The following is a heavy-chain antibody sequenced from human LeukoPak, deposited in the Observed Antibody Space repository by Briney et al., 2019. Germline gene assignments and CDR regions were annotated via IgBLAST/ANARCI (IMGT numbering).Heavy chain of an antibody. Sequence: PSETLSLTCTVSGGSISSYYWSWIRQPAGKGLEWIGRIYTSGSTNYNPSLKSRVTMSVDTSKNQFSLKLSSVTAADTAVYYCARSDPRIVVVPAAIDAFDIWGQGTMVTVSS. CDR2: IYTSGST. V-gene: IGHV4-4*07. D-gene: IGHD2-2*01. CDR3: ARSDPRIVVVPAAIDAFDI. J-gene: IGHJ3*02. CDR1: GGSISSYY.